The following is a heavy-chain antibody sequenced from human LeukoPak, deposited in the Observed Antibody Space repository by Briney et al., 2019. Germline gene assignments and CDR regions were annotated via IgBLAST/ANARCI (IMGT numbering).Heavy chain of an antibody. V-gene: IGHV4-4*07. J-gene: IGHJ6*03. CDR3: ARGSSSSSRLWFAYYMDV. Sequence: SETLSLTCTVAGGSISSYYWNWIRQPAGKGLEWIGRIYTSGSTNDNPSLKSRVTMSVNTSKNQFSLKLSSVTAADTAAYYCARGSSSSSRLWFAYYMDVWGKGTTVTVSS. CDR1: GGSISSYY. D-gene: IGHD6-6*01. CDR2: IYTSGST.